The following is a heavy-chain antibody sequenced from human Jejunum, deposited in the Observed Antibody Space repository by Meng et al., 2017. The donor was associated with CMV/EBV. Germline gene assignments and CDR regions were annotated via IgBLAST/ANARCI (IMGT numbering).Heavy chain of an antibody. J-gene: IGHJ4*02. Sequence: SSTDYYRRRIRQPHGKELEWIGEINHSGSTNYNPSLKTRVIISVDTSKKQFPLKLSSVTAADTAIYYCARGPPLSSDIAPPYPFYWGQGTLVTVSS. CDR2: INHSGST. CDR3: ARGPPLSSDIAPPYPFY. V-gene: IGHV4-34*01. D-gene: IGHD5-12*01. CDR1: SSTDYY.